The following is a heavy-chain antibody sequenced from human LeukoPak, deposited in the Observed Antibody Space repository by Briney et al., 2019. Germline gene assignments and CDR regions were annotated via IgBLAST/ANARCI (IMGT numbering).Heavy chain of an antibody. CDR1: GFTFSTYA. Sequence: GGSPRLSCAASGFTFSTYAMHWVRQAPGKGLEWVAVISHDGSNKYYAESVKGRFTISRDNSENTLYLRMNSLRGEDTAVYYCARDDDPDGIAEYFQYWGQGTLVTVSS. D-gene: IGHD1-14*01. V-gene: IGHV3-30*04. CDR3: ARDDDPDGIAEYFQY. CDR2: ISHDGSNK. J-gene: IGHJ1*01.